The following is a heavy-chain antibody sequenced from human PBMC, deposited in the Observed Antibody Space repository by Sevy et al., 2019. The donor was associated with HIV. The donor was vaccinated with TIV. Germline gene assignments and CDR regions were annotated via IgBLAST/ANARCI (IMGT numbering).Heavy chain of an antibody. CDR2: IWYDGSNK. J-gene: IGHJ4*02. V-gene: IGHV3-33*01. CDR1: GFTFSSYG. D-gene: IGHD6-13*01. CDR3: ARRIAAAGTEASPPDY. Sequence: GGSLRLSCAASGFTFSSYGMHWVRQAPGKGLEWVAVIWYDGSNKYYADSVKGRFTISRDNSKNTLYLQMNSLRAEDTAVYYCARRIAAAGTEASPPDYWGQGTLVTVSS.